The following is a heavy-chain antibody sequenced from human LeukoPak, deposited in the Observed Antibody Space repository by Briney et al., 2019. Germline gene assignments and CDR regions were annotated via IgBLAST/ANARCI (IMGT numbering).Heavy chain of an antibody. Sequence: PGGSLGLSCAASGFTFSTYGMHWVRQAPGKGLEWVTVISYDGHTNYADSVKGRFTISRDNSKNTLYLQMNGLRDEDTAVYYCAKERGSTTHFDYWGQETLVTVSS. D-gene: IGHD2-2*01. CDR2: ISYDGHT. J-gene: IGHJ4*02. CDR3: AKERGSTTHFDY. CDR1: GFTFSTYG. V-gene: IGHV3-30*18.